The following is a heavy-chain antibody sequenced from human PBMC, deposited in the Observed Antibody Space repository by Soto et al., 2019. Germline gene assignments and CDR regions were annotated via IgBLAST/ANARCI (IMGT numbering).Heavy chain of an antibody. CDR1: GFTFSSYA. D-gene: IGHD3-9*01. J-gene: IGHJ4*02. CDR2: ISYDGSNK. Sequence: GGSLRLSCAASGFTFSSYAMHWVRQAPGKGLEWVAVISYDGSNKYYADSVKGRFTISRDNSKNTLYLQMNSLRAEDTAVYYCARVEDYDILTGYHPGPFDYWGQGTLVTVS. CDR3: ARVEDYDILTGYHPGPFDY. V-gene: IGHV3-30-3*01.